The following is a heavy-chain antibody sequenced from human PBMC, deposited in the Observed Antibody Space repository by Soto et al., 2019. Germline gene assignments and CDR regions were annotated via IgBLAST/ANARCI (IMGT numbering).Heavy chain of an antibody. CDR2: VRHSGTI. D-gene: IGHD1-26*01. V-gene: IGHV4-39*01. CDR3: AAPYSGSPDCFDY. J-gene: IGHJ4*02. Sequence: SETLSLTCTVSSTTSQYWGWIRQPPGKGLEWIGSVRHSGTIYYNPSLKSRVTISVDRSKNQFSLKLSSVTAADTALYYCAAPYSGSPDCFDYWVQGTLVT. CDR1: STTSQY.